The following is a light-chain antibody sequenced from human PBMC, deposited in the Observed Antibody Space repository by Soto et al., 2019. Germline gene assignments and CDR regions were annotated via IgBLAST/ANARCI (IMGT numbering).Light chain of an antibody. CDR3: QQYGSSPALT. CDR1: QSVSSSY. J-gene: IGKJ4*01. Sequence: EIVLTQSPGTLSLSPGERATLSCRASQSVSSSYLAWYQQKPGQATRLLIYGASSRATGIPDRFSGSGSGTDFTLTISRLEPDDFAVYYCQQYGSSPALTFGGGTKVEIK. CDR2: GAS. V-gene: IGKV3-20*01.